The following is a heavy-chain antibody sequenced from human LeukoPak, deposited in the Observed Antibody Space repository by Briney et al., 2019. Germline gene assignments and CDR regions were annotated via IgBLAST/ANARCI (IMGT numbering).Heavy chain of an antibody. D-gene: IGHD5-18*01. Sequence: PGGSLRLSCAASGFTFTSYWMHWVRQAPGKGLVWVSRINSDGRSTSYADSVTGRFTISRDNAKNPLYLQMNSLRAEDTAVYYCARGGGYSYDYIAYWGQGTLVTVSS. CDR1: GFTFTSYW. CDR3: ARGGGYSYDYIAY. V-gene: IGHV3-74*01. CDR2: INSDGRST. J-gene: IGHJ4*02.